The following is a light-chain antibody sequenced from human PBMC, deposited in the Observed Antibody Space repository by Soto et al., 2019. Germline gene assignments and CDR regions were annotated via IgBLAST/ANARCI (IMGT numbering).Light chain of an antibody. Sequence: ELVMTQSPATLSVSAGERATLSCGASQSVSRNLAWYPQKTGQAPRLLIYGASTRTTGIPARFSGRGSGTEFTLTISSLQSEDWAVYDCQQYNNWPQTFGQGTKVDI. V-gene: IGKV3-15*01. J-gene: IGKJ1*01. CDR3: QQYNNWPQT. CDR1: QSVSRN. CDR2: GAS.